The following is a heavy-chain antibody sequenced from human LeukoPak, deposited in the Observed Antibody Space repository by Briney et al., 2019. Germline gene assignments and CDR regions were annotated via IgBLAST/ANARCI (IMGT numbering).Heavy chain of an antibody. CDR2: ISSSGSTI. J-gene: IGHJ4*02. CDR1: GFTFSDYY. CDR3: ARDKERWTSDY. D-gene: IGHD5-24*01. Sequence: GGSLRLSCAASGFTFSDYYMSWIRQAPGKGLEWVSYISSSGSTIYYADSVKGRFTISRDNAKNSLYLQMNSLRAEDTAAYYCARDKERWTSDYWGQGTLVTVSS. V-gene: IGHV3-11*01.